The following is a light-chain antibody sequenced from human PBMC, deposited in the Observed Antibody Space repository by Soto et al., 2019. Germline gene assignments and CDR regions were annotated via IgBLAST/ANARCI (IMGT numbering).Light chain of an antibody. Sequence: EVVLTQSPATLSLSPGERATLSCRASQSVSNYLAWYQQKPGRAPRLLIYDASNRATGIPVRFSGSGSGTDFTLTISSLEPEDFAVYYCQQRTNWVFTFGPGTRVDIK. J-gene: IGKJ3*01. V-gene: IGKV3-11*01. CDR2: DAS. CDR1: QSVSNY. CDR3: QQRTNWVFT.